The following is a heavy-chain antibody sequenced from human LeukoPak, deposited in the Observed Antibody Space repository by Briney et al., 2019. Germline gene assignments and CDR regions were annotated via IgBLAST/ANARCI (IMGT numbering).Heavy chain of an antibody. V-gene: IGHV3-23*01. Sequence: PGGSLRLSCAASGFIFSSYGMHWVRQAPGKGLEWVSAISGSGGSTYYADSVKGRFTISRDNSKNTLYLQMNSLRAEDTAVYYCAKDLTVAVAGTFDYWGQGTLVTVSS. D-gene: IGHD6-19*01. J-gene: IGHJ4*02. CDR3: AKDLTVAVAGTFDY. CDR1: GFIFSSYG. CDR2: ISGSGGST.